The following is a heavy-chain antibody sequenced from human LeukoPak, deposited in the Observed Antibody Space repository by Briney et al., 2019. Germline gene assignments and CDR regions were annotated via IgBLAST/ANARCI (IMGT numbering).Heavy chain of an antibody. CDR2: ITSSAFI. CDR3: ARDAIVGATRGSWFDS. D-gene: IGHD1-26*01. Sequence: GGSLRLSCAASDFTFSSYGMNWVRQAPGKGLEWVSSITSSAFIYYADSVKGRFTISRDNAKNSLYLQMNSLRAEDTAVYYCARDAIVGATRGSWFDSWGQGTLATVSS. J-gene: IGHJ5*01. V-gene: IGHV3-21*01. CDR1: DFTFSSYG.